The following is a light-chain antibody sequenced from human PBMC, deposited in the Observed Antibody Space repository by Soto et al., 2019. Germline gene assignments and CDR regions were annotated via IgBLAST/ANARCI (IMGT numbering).Light chain of an antibody. CDR2: GAS. V-gene: IGKV3-20*01. CDR3: QQYGNSRGT. J-gene: IGKJ1*01. CDR1: QSVSSNS. Sequence: EIVLTQSPGTLSLSPGERATLSCRASQSVSSNSFAWYQQKPGQAPRLLIYGASSRATGIPDRFSGSGSGTDFTLTISGLEPEDFAVYYCQQYGNSRGTFGQGTKVDI.